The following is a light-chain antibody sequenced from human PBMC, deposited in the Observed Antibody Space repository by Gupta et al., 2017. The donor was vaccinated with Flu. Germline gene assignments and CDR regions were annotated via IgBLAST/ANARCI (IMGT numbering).Light chain of an antibody. CDR1: QSISSK. J-gene: IGKJ1*01. CDR2: AAY. V-gene: IGKV3-15*01. CDR3: QQYDTRPPWT. Sequence: EIVMTQSPATLSVSPGERATLSCRASQSISSKIAWYQQKPGQTPRLLMYAAYTRPTGVPVRFSGGGSGTKFTLTINSLQSEDFAVYYCQQYDTRPPWTLGQGTKVEIK.